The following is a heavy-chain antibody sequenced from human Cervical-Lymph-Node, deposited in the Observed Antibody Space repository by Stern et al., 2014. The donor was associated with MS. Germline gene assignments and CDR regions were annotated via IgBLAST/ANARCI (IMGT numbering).Heavy chain of an antibody. Sequence: VKMVESGGGVVQPGRYLRLSCAASGFTFSAHGMDWVRKGRGKGLEWVAVIWYDGTSKYYADSVKGRFTISRDNSKNTLYLQLNSLRVEDTAVFYCARGLSYFDYWGRGTLVTVSS. CDR2: IWYDGTSK. V-gene: IGHV3-33*01. CDR1: GFTFSAHG. CDR3: ARGLSYFDY. J-gene: IGHJ4*02.